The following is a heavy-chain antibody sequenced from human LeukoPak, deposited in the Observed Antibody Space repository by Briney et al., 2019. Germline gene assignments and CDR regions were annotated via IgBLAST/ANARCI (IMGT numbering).Heavy chain of an antibody. D-gene: IGHD6-19*01. CDR2: MNPNSGNT. V-gene: IGHV1-8*01. Sequence: ASVKVSCKASGYTFTSYDINWVRQATGQGLEWMGWMNPNSGNTGYAQKFQGRVTMTRNTSISTAYMELSSLRSEDTAVYYCATIAVAGTVSDYWGQGALVTVSS. CDR3: ATIAVAGTVSDY. J-gene: IGHJ4*02. CDR1: GYTFTSYD.